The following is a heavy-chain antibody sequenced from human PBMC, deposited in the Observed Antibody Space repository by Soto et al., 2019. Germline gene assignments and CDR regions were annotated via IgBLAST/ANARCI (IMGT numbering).Heavy chain of an antibody. Sequence: KTSETLSLTCTVSGGSISSSSYYWGWIRQPPGKGLEWIGSIYYSGSTYYNPSLKSRVTISVDTSKNQFSLKLSSVTAADTAVYYCARQKTEYYYGSGTPTSWFDPWGQGTLVTVSS. CDR2: IYYSGST. J-gene: IGHJ5*02. V-gene: IGHV4-39*01. CDR1: GGSISSSSYY. D-gene: IGHD3-10*01. CDR3: ARQKTEYYYGSGTPTSWFDP.